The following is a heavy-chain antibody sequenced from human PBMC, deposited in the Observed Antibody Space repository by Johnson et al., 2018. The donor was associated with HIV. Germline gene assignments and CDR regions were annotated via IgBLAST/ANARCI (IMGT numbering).Heavy chain of an antibody. CDR3: ARPSVIPHGGGCDV. J-gene: IGHJ3*01. Sequence: VQLVESGGGLVQPGGSLRLSCAASGFTFSSYAMSWVRQAPGKGLEWVSAISGSGGSTYYADSVKGRFTISRDNSKNTLYLQMNSLRAEDTAVYYCARPSVIPHGGGCDVWGRGTMVVVST. V-gene: IGHV3-23*04. CDR2: ISGSGGST. D-gene: IGHD2-15*01. CDR1: GFTFSSYA.